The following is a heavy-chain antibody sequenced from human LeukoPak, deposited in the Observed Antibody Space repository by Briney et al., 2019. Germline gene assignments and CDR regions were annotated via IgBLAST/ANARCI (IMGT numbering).Heavy chain of an antibody. Sequence: PSETLSLTCTVSGDSIISNIYWWDWVRLPPGKGLVWIGATFYTGRTFYSPSLKSRVTISVDTSKNQFSLDLSSATAADTAVYYCARRRHNFDFYDVWGQGTRVTVSS. CDR3: ARRRHNFDFYDV. CDR2: TFYTGRT. V-gene: IGHV4-39*01. CDR1: GDSIISNIYW. D-gene: IGHD3/OR15-3a*01. J-gene: IGHJ3*01.